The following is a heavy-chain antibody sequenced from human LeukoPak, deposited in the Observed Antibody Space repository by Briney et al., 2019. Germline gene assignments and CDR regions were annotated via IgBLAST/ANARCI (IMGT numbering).Heavy chain of an antibody. CDR2: IYYTGST. J-gene: IGHJ3*01. CDR1: GGSVSSGGYY. D-gene: IGHD4-11*01. V-gene: IGHV4-31*03. CDR3: ARPLNTVHDTFDV. Sequence: PSETLSLTCTVSGGSVSSGGYYWVWIRQRPGKGLEWIGYIYYTGSTSYNPSLKSRLTIAVDTSKDQFSLKPSSVTAADTAVYYCARPLNTVHDTFDVWGQGTMVTVSS.